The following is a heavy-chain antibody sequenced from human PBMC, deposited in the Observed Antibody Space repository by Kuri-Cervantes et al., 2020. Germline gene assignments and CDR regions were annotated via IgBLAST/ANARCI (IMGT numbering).Heavy chain of an antibody. CDR3: ARGFSSGWYFSVNYYYGMDV. CDR1: GFKFDEHA. Sequence: SLKISCVGSGFKFDEHAMHWVRQAPGKGLEWVSSISWDDSGIDYADSVKGRFTISRDNSKNTLYLQMNSLRAEDTAVYYCARGFSSGWYFSVNYYYGMDVWGQGTTVTVSS. V-gene: IGHV3-9*01. CDR2: ISWDDSGI. J-gene: IGHJ6*02. D-gene: IGHD6-19*01.